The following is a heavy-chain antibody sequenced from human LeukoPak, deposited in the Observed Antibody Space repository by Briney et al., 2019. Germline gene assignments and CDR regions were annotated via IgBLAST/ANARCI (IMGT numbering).Heavy chain of an antibody. J-gene: IGHJ4*02. CDR2: ISSSTTYI. CDR3: ASDNGHEHFNTTICYLLDY. Sequence: GGSLRLSCAASGFTLNAYSLRCVRQAPGKGLEWVSSISSSTTYIHYADAVKGRFTISRDNAKNSLFLQMNSLRAGDTAVYFCASDNGHEHFNTTICYLLDYWGQGALVTVSS. V-gene: IGHV3-21*01. D-gene: IGHD2-2*01. CDR1: GFTLNAYS.